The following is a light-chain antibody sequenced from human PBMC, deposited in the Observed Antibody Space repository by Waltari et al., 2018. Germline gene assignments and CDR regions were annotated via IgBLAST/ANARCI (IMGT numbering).Light chain of an antibody. Sequence: DIQMTQSPSSLSASVGDRVTITCRASQSISSYLNWYQKKPGTAPKLLIYAASSLQSGVPSRFSGSGSGTDFTLTISSLQPGDFATYYCQQSYAALWTFGQGTKVEIK. V-gene: IGKV1-39*01. CDR2: AAS. CDR3: QQSYAALWT. CDR1: QSISSY. J-gene: IGKJ1*01.